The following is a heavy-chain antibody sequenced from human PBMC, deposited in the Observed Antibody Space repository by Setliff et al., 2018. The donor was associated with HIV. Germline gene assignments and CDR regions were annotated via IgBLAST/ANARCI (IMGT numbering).Heavy chain of an antibody. CDR3: ARDWRSGYDLNFDY. CDR1: GFRFRSYW. V-gene: IGHV3-7*01. CDR2: VEQDGTET. J-gene: IGHJ4*02. D-gene: IGHD5-12*01. Sequence: QPGGSLRLSCAASGFRFRSYWMSWVRQAPGKGLESVANVEQDGTETLYVDSVKGRFTISRDNAKNSLYLQMNSLRAEDTAMYYCARDWRSGYDLNFDYWGQGTLVTVSS.